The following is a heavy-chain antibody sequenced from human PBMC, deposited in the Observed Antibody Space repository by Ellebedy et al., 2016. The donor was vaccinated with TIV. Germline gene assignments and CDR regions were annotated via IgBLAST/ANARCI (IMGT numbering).Heavy chain of an antibody. V-gene: IGHV1-8*01. J-gene: IGHJ4*02. CDR1: GYSFTGYD. D-gene: IGHD2-21*01. CDR3: SRGLGVVPDS. Sequence: AASVKVSCKASGYSFTGYDVNWVRRATGQGLEWMGWIEPDTGNTAYAQKFRGRVTMTKNTSISTAYMGLSSLTSEDTAVYYCSRGLGVVPDSWGQGTRVTVSS. CDR2: IEPDTGNT.